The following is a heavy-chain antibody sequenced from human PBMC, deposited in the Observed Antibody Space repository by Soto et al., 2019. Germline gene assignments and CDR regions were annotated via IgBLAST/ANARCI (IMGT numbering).Heavy chain of an antibody. CDR3: ARESGSSRWYHFDY. D-gene: IGHD6-19*01. V-gene: IGHV1-3*05. CDR1: GYTFTTYA. J-gene: IGHJ4*02. Sequence: QVQLVQSGAEEKKPGASVKVSCKASGYTFTTYAIHWVRQAPGQTLEWMGWIHAGNGNTKYSQNFQGRVTITRDTSASTAYMELSSLRSEDTAVYYCARESGSSRWYHFDYWGQGTLATVSS. CDR2: IHAGNGNT.